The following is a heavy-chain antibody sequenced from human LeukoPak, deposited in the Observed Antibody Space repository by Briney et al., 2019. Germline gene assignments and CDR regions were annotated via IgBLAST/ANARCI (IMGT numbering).Heavy chain of an antibody. V-gene: IGHV3-7*01. D-gene: IGHD3-22*01. Sequence: PGGSLRLSCAASGFTFSAYWMSWVREAPGRGLEGVANMNEDGREKYYVDSLKGRFTISRDNAKQSLYLQMNSLRAEDTAVYFCARHYNSGYYGFDSWGQGTLVTVSS. CDR3: ARHYNSGYYGFDS. J-gene: IGHJ4*02. CDR1: GFTFSAYW. CDR2: MNEDGREK.